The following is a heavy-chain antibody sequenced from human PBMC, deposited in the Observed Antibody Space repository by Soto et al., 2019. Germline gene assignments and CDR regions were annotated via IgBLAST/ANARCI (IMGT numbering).Heavy chain of an antibody. Sequence: GASVKVSCKASGYTFTSYDIKWVRQATGQGLEWMGWMNPNSGNTGYAQKFQGRVTMTRNTSISTAYMELSSLRSEDTAVYYCARGWGSSPSGVYYGMDVWGQGTTVTVSS. V-gene: IGHV1-8*01. CDR3: ARGWGSSPSGVYYGMDV. CDR1: GYTFTSYD. J-gene: IGHJ6*02. CDR2: MNPNSGNT. D-gene: IGHD3-10*01.